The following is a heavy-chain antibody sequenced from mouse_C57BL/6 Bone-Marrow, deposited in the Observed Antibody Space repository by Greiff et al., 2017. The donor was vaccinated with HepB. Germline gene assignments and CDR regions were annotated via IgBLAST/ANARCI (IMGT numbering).Heavy chain of an antibody. V-gene: IGHV1-64*01. CDR3: ARYYGNYWYFDV. J-gene: IGHJ1*03. D-gene: IGHD2-1*01. CDR1: GYTFTSYW. CDR2: IHPNSGST. Sequence: VQLQQPGAELVKPGASVKLSCKASGYTFTSYWMHWVKQRPGQGLEWIGMIHPNSGSTNYNEKFKSKATLTVDKSSSTAYMQLSSLTSEDSAVYYCARYYGNYWYFDVWGTETTVTVSS.